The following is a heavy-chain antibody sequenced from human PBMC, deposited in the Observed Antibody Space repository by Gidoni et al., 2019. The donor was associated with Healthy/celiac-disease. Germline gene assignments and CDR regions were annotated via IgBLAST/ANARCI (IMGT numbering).Heavy chain of an antibody. D-gene: IGHD3-10*01. CDR2: ISAYNGNT. CDR3: ARVSRLLWFGESLYYFDY. CDR1: GYTFTSYG. J-gene: IGHJ4*02. Sequence: QVQLVQSGAEVKKPGASVKVSCKASGYTFTSYGISWVRQAPGQGLEWMGWISAYNGNTNYAQKLQGRVTMTTDTSTSTAYMELRSLRSDDTAVYYCARVSRLLWFGESLYYFDYWGQGTLVTVSS. V-gene: IGHV1-18*01.